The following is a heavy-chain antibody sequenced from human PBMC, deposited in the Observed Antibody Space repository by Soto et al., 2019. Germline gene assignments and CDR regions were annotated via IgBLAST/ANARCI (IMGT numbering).Heavy chain of an antibody. CDR2: ISYDGSNK. Sequence: QVQLVESGGGVVQPGRSLRLSCAASGFTFSSYGMHWVRQAPGKGLEGVAVISYDGSNKYYADSVKGRFTISRDNSKNTLYLQMNSRRDEDTAVYYCAKGGYDLLTGYYRQTGFDYWGQGTMVTVSS. J-gene: IGHJ4*02. V-gene: IGHV3-30*18. D-gene: IGHD3-9*01. CDR3: AKGGYDLLTGYYRQTGFDY. CDR1: GFTFSSYG.